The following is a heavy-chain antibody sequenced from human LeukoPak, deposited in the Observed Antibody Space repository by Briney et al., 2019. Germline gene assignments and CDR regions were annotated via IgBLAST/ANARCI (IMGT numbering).Heavy chain of an antibody. J-gene: IGHJ4*02. CDR1: GFTFTNAW. CDR2: IKSKTDGGTI. D-gene: IGHD3-9*01. Sequence: GGSLRLSSAASGFTFTNAWMSWVRQAPGKGLEWVGRIKSKTDGGTIDYAAPVKGRFTISRDDSKNTLYLQMNSLEIEDTAVYYCAAGTGYSDFDYWGQGTLVTVSS. V-gene: IGHV3-15*01. CDR3: AAGTGYSDFDY.